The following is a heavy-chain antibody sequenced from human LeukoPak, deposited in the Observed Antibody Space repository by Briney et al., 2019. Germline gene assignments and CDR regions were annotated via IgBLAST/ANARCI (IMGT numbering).Heavy chain of an antibody. CDR1: TGSLNSYF. CDR2: VSGTGTA. CDR3: ERGKELTGTSGHYSFDF. D-gene: IGHD1-7*01. J-gene: IGHJ4*02. V-gene: IGHV4-4*07. Sequence: PSETLSLTCTVSTGSLNSYFWTWVRQPAGKGVEGMGRVSGTGTAYSNPSLGSRVIISLDTCRSQFSLNLMSVTAADTAVYYCERGKELTGTSGHYSFDFWGQGTLVSVSS.